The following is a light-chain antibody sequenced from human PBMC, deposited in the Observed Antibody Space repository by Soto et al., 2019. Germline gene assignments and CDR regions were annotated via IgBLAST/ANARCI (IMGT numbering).Light chain of an antibody. CDR2: AND. Sequence: QSVLTQPPSVSGTPGQRVTISCSGSRSNIGGNAVTWYQQVPGTAPKLLIYANDQRPSGISDRFSGSKSSTSASLAISGLQSEDEADYYCAVWDDSLYGWVFGGGTKVTVL. CDR1: RSNIGGNA. J-gene: IGLJ3*02. V-gene: IGLV1-44*01. CDR3: AVWDDSLYGWV.